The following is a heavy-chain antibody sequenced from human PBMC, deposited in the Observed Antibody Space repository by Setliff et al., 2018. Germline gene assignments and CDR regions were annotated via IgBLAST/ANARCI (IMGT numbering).Heavy chain of an antibody. CDR1: GFTFSDYY. CDR3: AKDRWGYADP. CDR2: ISSSGSTI. Sequence: GGSLRLSCATSGFTFSDYYMSWIRQAPGKGLEWVSYISSSGSTIYYADSVKGRFTISRDNAMDTLFLQMNGLTTDDTAKYFCAKDRWGYADPWGQGTLVTVSS. J-gene: IGHJ5*02. V-gene: IGHV3-11*01. D-gene: IGHD2-2*01.